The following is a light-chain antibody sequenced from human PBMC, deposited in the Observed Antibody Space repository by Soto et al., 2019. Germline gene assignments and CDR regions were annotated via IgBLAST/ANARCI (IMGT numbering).Light chain of an antibody. Sequence: EIVLTHSPGTLSLSPWERATLSCRSSQSVSSSHLAWYQQRLGQAPRLXIYGTSNRATGIPDRFSGSRSGTDFTLTITRLESEDFAVYYCQQYSSSPGKFGQGTMVDIK. CDR1: QSVSSSH. V-gene: IGKV3-20*01. CDR3: QQYSSSPGK. J-gene: IGKJ1*01. CDR2: GTS.